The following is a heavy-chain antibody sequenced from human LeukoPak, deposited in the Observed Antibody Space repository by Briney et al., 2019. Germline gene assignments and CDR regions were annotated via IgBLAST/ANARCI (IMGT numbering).Heavy chain of an antibody. V-gene: IGHV1-18*01. J-gene: IGHJ6*03. CDR3: ARYSSGWYGYYYYMDV. D-gene: IGHD6-19*01. CDR1: GYIFYSYG. Sequence: ASVKVSCKASGYIFYSYGITWVRQAPGQGLEWMGWISGYNGNTNYAQKLQGRVTMTTDTSTSTAYMELRSLRSDDTAVYYCARYSSGWYGYYYYMDVWGKGTTVTISS. CDR2: ISGYNGNT.